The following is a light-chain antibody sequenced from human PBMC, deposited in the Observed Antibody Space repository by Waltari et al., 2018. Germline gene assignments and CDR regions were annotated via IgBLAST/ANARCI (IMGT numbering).Light chain of an antibody. CDR1: NIGDKR. J-gene: IGLJ3*02. CDR2: DDS. V-gene: IGLV3-21*02. Sequence: SYVLTQPPSESVAPGQPAPITCLGNNIGDKRVHWFRQKAGQAPVLVIYDDSDWPSGIPERFSGSNSGDTATLTISRVEAGDEAAYFCRVWDTRRDHPVFGGGTKLTVL. CDR3: RVWDTRRDHPV.